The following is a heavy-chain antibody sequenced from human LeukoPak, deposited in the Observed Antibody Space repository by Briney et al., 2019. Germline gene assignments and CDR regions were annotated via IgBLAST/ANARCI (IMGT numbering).Heavy chain of an antibody. CDR2: IIPIFGTA. V-gene: IGHV1-69*05. D-gene: IGHD1-26*01. CDR1: GGTFSSYA. J-gene: IGHJ4*02. Sequence: ASVRVSCKASGGTFSSYAISWVRQAPGQGLEWMGRIIPIFGTANYAQKFQGRVTITTDESTSTAYMELSSLRSEDTAVYYCARDRTSYYMLNSFDYWGQGTLVTGSS. CDR3: ARDRTSYYMLNSFDY.